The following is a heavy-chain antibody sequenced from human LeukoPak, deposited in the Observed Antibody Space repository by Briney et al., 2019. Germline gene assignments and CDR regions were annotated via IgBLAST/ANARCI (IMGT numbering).Heavy chain of an antibody. CDR1: GGSLSSGGYS. J-gene: IGHJ3*02. Sequence: PSETLSLTCAVSGGSLSSGGYSWSWLRQPPGTGLEWLGYIYHSGSTYYNPSLKSRATISVDRSKNQFSLKLSSVTAADTAVYYCARAGTIFAGLPDAFDIWGQGTMVTVSS. V-gene: IGHV4-30-2*01. D-gene: IGHD3-3*02. CDR2: IYHSGST. CDR3: ARAGTIFAGLPDAFDI.